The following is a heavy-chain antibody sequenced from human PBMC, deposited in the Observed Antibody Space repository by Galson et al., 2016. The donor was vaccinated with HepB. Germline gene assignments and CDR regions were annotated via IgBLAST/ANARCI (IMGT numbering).Heavy chain of an antibody. D-gene: IGHD3-3*01. Sequence: ETLSLTCAVSGGSFSGYHWTWIRQPPGKGLEWIGEINHSGSTNYNPSLRSRVTISVDTSKNQFSLRLSSVTAADTAVYYCARAAALRFFLKYGMDVWGQGTTVTVSS. V-gene: IGHV4-34*01. J-gene: IGHJ6*02. CDR2: INHSGST. CDR3: ARAAALRFFLKYGMDV. CDR1: GGSFSGYH.